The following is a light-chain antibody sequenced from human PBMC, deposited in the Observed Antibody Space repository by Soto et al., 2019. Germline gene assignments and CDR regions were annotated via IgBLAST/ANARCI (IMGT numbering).Light chain of an antibody. V-gene: IGLV2-14*01. CDR3: SSYTSTTTLR. J-gene: IGLJ2*01. CDR2: DVS. Sequence: QSVLTQPASVSGSPGQSITISCTGTSSDVGGYNYVSWYQQHPGKAPKRMIYDVSNRPSGVSNLFSGSKSGNTASLTISGLQAEDEADYDCSSYTSTTTLRFGIGIQLTVL. CDR1: SSDVGGYNY.